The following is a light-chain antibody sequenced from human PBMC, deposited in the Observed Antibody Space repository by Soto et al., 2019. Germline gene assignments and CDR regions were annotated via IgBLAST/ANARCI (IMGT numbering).Light chain of an antibody. V-gene: IGLV2-14*01. CDR1: SSDVGGYNS. CDR2: EVS. Sequence: QSVLTQPASVSGSPGQSITISCTGTSSDVGGYNSVSWYQQHPGKAPKLMIYEVSNRPSGLSNRFSGSKSGNTASLTISGLQAEDEADYYCGSYTSSSTRVFGGETKVTVL. J-gene: IGLJ3*02. CDR3: GSYTSSSTRV.